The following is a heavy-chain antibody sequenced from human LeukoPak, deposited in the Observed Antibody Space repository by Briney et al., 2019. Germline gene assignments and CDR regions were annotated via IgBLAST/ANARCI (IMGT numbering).Heavy chain of an antibody. D-gene: IGHD3-16*01. V-gene: IGHV3-53*04. J-gene: IGHJ6*02. CDR2: IYSGGDT. CDR3: AREGDQYGMDV. CDR1: GFTVSRNY. Sequence: PGGSLRLSCAASGFTVSRNYMSWVRQAPKKGLEWVSVIYSGGDTYYADSLKGRFTISRHNSLDTLYLQMNSLSAEDTAVYFCAREGDQYGMDVWGQGTTVTVSS.